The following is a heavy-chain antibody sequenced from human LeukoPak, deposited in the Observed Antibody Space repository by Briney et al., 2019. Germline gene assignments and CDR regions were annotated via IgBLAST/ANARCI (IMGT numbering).Heavy chain of an antibody. Sequence: GGSLRLSCAASGFTFSNACMSWVRQAPGKGLEWVGRIKSKTDGGTTDYAAPLKGRFTILRDDSKNMLYLQMNGLKIEDTAVYYCTTDWGVTYYYDSGGYYHPLGFDYWGQGTLVTVSS. V-gene: IGHV3-15*01. CDR1: GFTFSNAC. CDR2: IKSKTDGGTT. CDR3: TTDWGVTYYYDSGGYYHPLGFDY. J-gene: IGHJ4*02. D-gene: IGHD3-22*01.